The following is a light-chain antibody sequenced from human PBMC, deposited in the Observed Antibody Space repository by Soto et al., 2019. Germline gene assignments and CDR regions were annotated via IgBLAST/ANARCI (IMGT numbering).Light chain of an antibody. CDR3: QQYGSSPLT. V-gene: IGKV3-20*01. CDR1: QSVSNNY. J-gene: IGKJ4*01. CDR2: GVS. Sequence: EIVLTQSPGTLSLSPGERATLSCRASQSVSNNYLAWYQQKPGQAPRLLIYGVSSRAAGIPDRFSGSVSGTDFTLTISRLEPEDFAVYYCQQYGSSPLTFGGGTKVDIK.